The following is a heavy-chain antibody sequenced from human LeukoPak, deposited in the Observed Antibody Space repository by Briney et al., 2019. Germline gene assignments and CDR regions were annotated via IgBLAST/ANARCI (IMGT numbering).Heavy chain of an antibody. CDR1: GYTLTELS. CDR3: ATERYFDPYYGMDV. D-gene: IGHD3-9*01. V-gene: IGHV1-24*01. J-gene: IGHJ6*02. Sequence: ASVKVSCKVSGYTLTELSMHWVRQAPGKGLEWMGGFDPEDGETIYAQKFQGRVTMTEGTSTDTAYMELSSLRSEDTAVYYCATERYFDPYYGMDVWGQGTTVTVSS. CDR2: FDPEDGET.